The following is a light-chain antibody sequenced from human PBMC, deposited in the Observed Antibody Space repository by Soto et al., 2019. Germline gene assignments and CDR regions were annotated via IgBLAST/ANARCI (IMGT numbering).Light chain of an antibody. Sequence: EIALTQSPATLSLSPGERATLSWGASHSASSSLAWYQQKPGQAPRLLIYGASSRATGLPDRFSGVGSGTDFTLTINSLETEDFAVYYCQQRKVWPTITFGQGTRLEIK. CDR2: GAS. CDR3: QQRKVWPTIT. V-gene: IGKV3-11*01. CDR1: HSASSS. J-gene: IGKJ5*01.